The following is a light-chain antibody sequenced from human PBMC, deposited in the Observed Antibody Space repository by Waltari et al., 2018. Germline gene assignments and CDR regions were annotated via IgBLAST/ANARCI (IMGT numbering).Light chain of an antibody. V-gene: IGLV3-19*01. CDR3: HSRDGSGVGVS. CDR1: SLRSSY. Sequence: SSVLTQDPAVSVAMGQTVRITCQGDSLRSSYASWYQQRPGQAPILVMYDKNNRPSGVPDRFAGYSSEDAASLTITGAQAEDEGSYYWHSRDGSGVGVSFGGGTKLTVL. CDR2: DKN. J-gene: IGLJ2*01.